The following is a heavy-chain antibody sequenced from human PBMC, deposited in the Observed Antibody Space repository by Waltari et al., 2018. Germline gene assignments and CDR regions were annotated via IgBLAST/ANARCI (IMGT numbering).Heavy chain of an antibody. J-gene: IGHJ4*02. CDR2: SNANTGDS. CDR1: GYTFTAYY. CDR3: ARETLPGNKIIDY. Sequence: QVQLVQSGAKVKEPGASVKVSCKTSGYTFTAYYLHWVRQAHGQGLEWMAWSNANTGDSKCEQTFQGRVTVTRDTSITTAYLELSGLRSDDTALYYCARETLPGNKIIDYWGQGTLVTVSS. V-gene: IGHV1-2*02. D-gene: IGHD1-1*01.